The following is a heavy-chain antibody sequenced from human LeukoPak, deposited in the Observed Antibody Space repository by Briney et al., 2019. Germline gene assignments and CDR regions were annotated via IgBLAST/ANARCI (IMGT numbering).Heavy chain of an antibody. J-gene: IGHJ4*02. V-gene: IGHV3-7*01. D-gene: IGHD3-10*01. CDR2: INQDGSEN. CDR1: GFTFSDLW. Sequence: GGPLRLSCAASGFTFSDLWMGCFRQAPGKGLEWVANINQDGSENYYVDSVKGRFTISRDNAKNSLYPQMNSLRAEDTAVYYCTKGRSNHYWAQGTLVTVST. CDR3: TKGRSNHY.